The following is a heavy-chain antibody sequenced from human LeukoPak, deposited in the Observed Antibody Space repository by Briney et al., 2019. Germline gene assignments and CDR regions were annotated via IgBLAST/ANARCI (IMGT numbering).Heavy chain of an antibody. Sequence: SETLSLTCAVYGGSFSGYYWSWIRQPPGKGLEWIGEINHSGSTNYNPSLKSRVTISVDTSKNQFSLKLSSVTAADTAVYYCARDFYYESSGQNLWGQGTLVTVSS. CDR2: INHSGST. CDR3: ARDFYYESSGQNL. D-gene: IGHD3-22*01. J-gene: IGHJ4*02. V-gene: IGHV4-34*01. CDR1: GGSFSGYY.